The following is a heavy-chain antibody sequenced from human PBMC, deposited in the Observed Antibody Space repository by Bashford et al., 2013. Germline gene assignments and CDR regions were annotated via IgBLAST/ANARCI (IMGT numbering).Heavy chain of an antibody. V-gene: IGHV5-51*01. J-gene: IGHJ5*01. D-gene: IGHD3-3*01. CDR3: ARRAAYDFSPSGWGSGWFDP. CDR1: GYSFNTHW. CDR2: IYPGDSDA. Sequence: GESLKISCKASGYSFNTHWIAWVRQLPGKGLEWMGIIYPGDSDARYSPSFQGQVTISVDKSSSTAYLQWRSLKASDSAMYYCARRAAYDFSPSGWGSGWFDPWGQGTLVTVSS.